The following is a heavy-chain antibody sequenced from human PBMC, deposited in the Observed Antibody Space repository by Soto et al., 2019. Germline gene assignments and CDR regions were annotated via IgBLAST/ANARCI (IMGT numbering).Heavy chain of an antibody. Sequence: ASVKVSCSASGYTFTRSGIRWLRQAPAQGGEGRGWISTYDGSTKYSQKVKGRVTITRDTSASTAYMELSSLRAEDTAVYYCGRGMYTIDYWGQGTLVTVSS. V-gene: IGHV1-18*01. CDR3: GRGMYTIDY. CDR2: ISTYDGST. J-gene: IGHJ4*02. CDR1: GYTFTRSG. D-gene: IGHD1-1*01.